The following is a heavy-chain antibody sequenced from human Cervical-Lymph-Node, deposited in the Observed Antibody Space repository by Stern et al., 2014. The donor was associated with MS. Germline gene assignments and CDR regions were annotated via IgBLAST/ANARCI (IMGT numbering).Heavy chain of an antibody. CDR3: ARGLRSYGMDV. D-gene: IGHD3-3*01. J-gene: IGHJ6*02. CDR1: GFAFSSFG. Sequence: VQLVESGGGVVQPGRSLRLSCAASGFAFSSFGMHWVRQAPGKGLEWVVVVWHDGSNENYADSVKDRFTISRDNSKNTLYLQMNSLRVEDTAVFYCARGLRSYGMDVWGQGTTVTVSS. CDR2: VWHDGSNE. V-gene: IGHV3-33*01.